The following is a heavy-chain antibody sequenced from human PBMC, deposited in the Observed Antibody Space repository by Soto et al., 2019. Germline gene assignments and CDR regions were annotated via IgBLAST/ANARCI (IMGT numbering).Heavy chain of an antibody. CDR2: IYYSGST. V-gene: IGHV4-31*03. J-gene: IGHJ4*02. CDR3: ARGLITGSQYSGGWYYFDS. D-gene: IGHD1-26*01. Sequence: SETLSLTCTVSGGSISSGGYYWSWIRQHPGKGLEWIGYIYYSGSTYYNPSLKSRVTISVDTSKNRFSLKLSSVTAADTAVYYCARGLITGSQYSGGWYYFDSWGQATQVTVAS. CDR1: GGSISSGGYY.